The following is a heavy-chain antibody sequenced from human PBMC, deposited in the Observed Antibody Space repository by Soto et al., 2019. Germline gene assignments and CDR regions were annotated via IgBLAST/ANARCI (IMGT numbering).Heavy chain of an antibody. CDR3: ARGSDNSSDAFDI. J-gene: IGHJ3*02. Sequence: QVQLQESGAGLVKPSGTLSLTCAVSGGSISSSNWWSWVRQPPGKGLEWIGGIYHSGSTNYNPSHKGRVTRSVDKSKNQFPLKLSSLTAADTGVYYCARGSDNSSDAFDIWGQGTMVTVSS. CDR2: IYHSGST. CDR1: GGSISSSNW. V-gene: IGHV4-4*02. D-gene: IGHD1-20*01.